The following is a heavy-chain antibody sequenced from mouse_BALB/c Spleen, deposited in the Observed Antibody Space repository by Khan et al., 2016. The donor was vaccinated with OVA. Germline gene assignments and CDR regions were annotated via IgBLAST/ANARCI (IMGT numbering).Heavy chain of an antibody. J-gene: IGHJ3*01. Sequence: QVQLQQSGAELARPGASVKMSCKASGYTFTSYTIHWIKLRPGQGLEWIGYINPSNGYTNYNQQFKDKATLTADKSSTTAYMKLSSLTSDDSAVYNCVRAVTYYMNDGWFAYWGQGTLVTVSA. CDR1: GYTFTSYT. V-gene: IGHV1-4*01. CDR2: INPSNGYT. D-gene: IGHD2-14*01. CDR3: VRAVTYYMNDGWFAY.